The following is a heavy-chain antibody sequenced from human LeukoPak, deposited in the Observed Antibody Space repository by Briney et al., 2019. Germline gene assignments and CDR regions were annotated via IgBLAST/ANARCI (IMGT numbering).Heavy chain of an antibody. D-gene: IGHD2-2*01. J-gene: IGHJ6*03. Sequence: PGGSLRLSCAASGFTFSSYSMNWVRQAPGKGLEWVSSISSSSSYIYYADSVKGRFTISRDNAKNSLYLQMNSLRAEDTAVYYCARGSDYCSSTSCPTYYYYMDVWGKGTTVTVSS. V-gene: IGHV3-21*01. CDR3: ARGSDYCSSTSCPTYYYYMDV. CDR2: ISSSSSYI. CDR1: GFTFSSYS.